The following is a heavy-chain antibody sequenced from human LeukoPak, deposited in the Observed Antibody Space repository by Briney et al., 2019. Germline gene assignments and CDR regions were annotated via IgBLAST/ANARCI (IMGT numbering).Heavy chain of an antibody. Sequence: PSETLSLTCAVYGGSFSRYYWSWIRQPPGKWLEWIGEINHSGSTNYNPSLKSRVTISVDTSKNQFSLKLSSVTAADTAVYYCARAYDFWSGYPSSGDSYFDYWGQGTLVTVSS. J-gene: IGHJ4*02. CDR1: GGSFSRYY. CDR2: INHSGST. CDR3: ARAYDFWSGYPSSGDSYFDY. V-gene: IGHV4-34*01. D-gene: IGHD3-3*01.